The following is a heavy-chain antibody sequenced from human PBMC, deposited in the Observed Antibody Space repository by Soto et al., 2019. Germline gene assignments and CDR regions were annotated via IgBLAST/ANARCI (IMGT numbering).Heavy chain of an antibody. V-gene: IGHV1-18*01. J-gene: IGHJ5*01. CDR1: GYTFFTYG. D-gene: IGHD6-6*01. CDR3: ARKSSSSSWFDP. Sequence: QVQLVQSGAEVKKPGASVKVSCKASGYTFFTYGINWVRQAPGQGLEWMGWISTYDGNTDYAQKLQGRVTMTTDTSTRTAYMELRSLRSDDTAVYYCARKSSSSSWFDPWGQGTLVTVSS. CDR2: ISTYDGNT.